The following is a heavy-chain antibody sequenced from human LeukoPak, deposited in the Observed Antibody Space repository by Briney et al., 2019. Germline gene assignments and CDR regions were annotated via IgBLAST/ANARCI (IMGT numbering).Heavy chain of an antibody. J-gene: IGHJ4*02. D-gene: IGHD5-18*01. CDR1: GGTFSSYA. Sequence: GASVKVSCRASGGTFSSYANSWVRQAPGQGLEWMGGIIPIFGTASYAQKFQGRVTITTDESTSTAYMELSSLRSEDTAVYYCARSEDTAMAPGPYYWGQGTLVTVSS. V-gene: IGHV1-69*05. CDR2: IIPIFGTA. CDR3: ARSEDTAMAPGPYY.